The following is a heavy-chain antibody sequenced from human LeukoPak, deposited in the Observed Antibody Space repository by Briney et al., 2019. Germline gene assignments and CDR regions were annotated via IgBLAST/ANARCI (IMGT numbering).Heavy chain of an antibody. V-gene: IGHV3-66*04. D-gene: IGHD4-17*01. CDR3: ARRAGEYSHPYDY. J-gene: IGHJ4*02. Sequence: GGSLRLSCAVSGFTVSSNYMSWVRQAPGKGLEWVSVVYSGGNIYYADSVKGRFTISRDNSKNTLYLQMNSLRADDTAVYYCARRAGEYSHPYDYWGQGTLVTVSS. CDR2: VYSGGNI. CDR1: GFTVSSNY.